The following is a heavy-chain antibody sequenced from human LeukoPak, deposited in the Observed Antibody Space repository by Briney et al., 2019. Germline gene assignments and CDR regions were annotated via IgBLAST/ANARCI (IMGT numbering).Heavy chain of an antibody. CDR3: ASGRYNWNYAVDY. CDR1: GFTFSSYS. D-gene: IGHD1-7*01. V-gene: IGHV3-21*01. Sequence: GGSLRLSCAASGFTFSSYSMNWLRQAPGKGLEWVSSISSSSSYIYYADSVKGRFTISRDNAKNSMYLQMNSLRAEDTAVYYCASGRYNWNYAVDYWGQGTLVTVSS. J-gene: IGHJ4*02. CDR2: ISSSSSYI.